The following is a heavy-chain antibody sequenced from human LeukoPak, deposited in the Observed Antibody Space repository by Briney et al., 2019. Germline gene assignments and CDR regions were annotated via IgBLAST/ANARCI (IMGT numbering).Heavy chain of an antibody. V-gene: IGHV4-39*07. D-gene: IGHD6-13*01. CDR1: GRPINISSYF. CDR2: IYYSGST. J-gene: IGHJ4*02. CDR3: ARGHSTYSRPDY. Sequence: KSSDTVSLTCTVSGRPINISSYFGGSIRRPPAKGLEWIGSIYYSGSTYYNQSLQSRVTISVDTSKNQYSLKLSSVTAADTAVYYCARGHSTYSRPDYWRRGTMVSVSS.